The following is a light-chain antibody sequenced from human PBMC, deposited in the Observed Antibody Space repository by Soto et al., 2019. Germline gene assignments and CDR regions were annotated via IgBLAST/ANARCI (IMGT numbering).Light chain of an antibody. CDR1: QSVTTY. V-gene: IGKV3D-11*02. Sequence: EIVLTQSPATLSLSPGERATLSCRASQSVTTYLAWYQQKPGQAPRLLIYDAFYRATGIPDRFSGSGPGTDFTLTISSLEPEDFAVYYCQHRAHWQLTFGGGTKVEVK. CDR3: QHRAHWQLT. J-gene: IGKJ4*01. CDR2: DAF.